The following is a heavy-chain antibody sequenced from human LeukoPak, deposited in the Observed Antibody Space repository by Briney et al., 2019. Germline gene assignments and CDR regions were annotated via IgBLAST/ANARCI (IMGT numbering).Heavy chain of an antibody. J-gene: IGHJ4*02. CDR1: GYSFTSYW. D-gene: IGHD3-22*01. Sequence: GESLKISCKGSGYSFTSYWIGWVRQMPGKGLEWMGTIYPGDSDTRYSPSFQGQVTISADESISTAYLQWSSLKASDTAMYYCARRGYYDSSGSPPPDYWGQGTLVTVSS. V-gene: IGHV5-51*01. CDR3: ARRGYYDSSGSPPPDY. CDR2: IYPGDSDT.